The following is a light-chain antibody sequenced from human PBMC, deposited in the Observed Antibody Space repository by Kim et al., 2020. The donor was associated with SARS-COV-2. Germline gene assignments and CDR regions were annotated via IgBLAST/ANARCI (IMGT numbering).Light chain of an antibody. Sequence: GKTVTIDCTRSSGSIAINYVQWYQQRPGSAPTTVIYKDNQRPSGVPDRFSGSIDSSSNSASLTISGLKTEDEADYYCQSYDATNRVFGGGTQLTVL. V-gene: IGLV6-57*03. CDR1: SGSIAINY. CDR3: QSYDATNRV. CDR2: KDN. J-gene: IGLJ3*02.